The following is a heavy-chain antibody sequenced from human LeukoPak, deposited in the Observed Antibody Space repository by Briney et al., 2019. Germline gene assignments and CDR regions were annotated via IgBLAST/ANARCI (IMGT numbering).Heavy chain of an antibody. CDR1: GFTFSSFA. Sequence: PGGSLRLSCAASGFTFSSFAMGWVRQAPGKGLEWVSTVSGSGGNIYYADSVKGRFTISRDNSKHTLYLQMNSLRVEDTAVYYCARGAFGEAAGLDNWGQGALVTVSS. J-gene: IGHJ4*02. V-gene: IGHV3-23*01. CDR3: ARGAFGEAAGLDN. CDR2: VSGSGGNI. D-gene: IGHD6-13*01.